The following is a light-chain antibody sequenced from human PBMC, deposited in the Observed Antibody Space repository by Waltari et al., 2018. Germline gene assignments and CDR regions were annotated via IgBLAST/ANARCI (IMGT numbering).Light chain of an antibody. CDR2: QET. CDR1: ALPNHN. J-gene: IGLJ2*01. V-gene: IGLV3-25*03. CDR3: QSAASSGLSVV. Sequence: SFELTQPPSVSVSPGQTARITCSGDALPNHNTYWYHQKPGKDPLLLIFQETERPSGIPNRFSASTSGTTIMLTISGVRAEDEADYYCQSAASSGLSVVFGGGTKLTVL.